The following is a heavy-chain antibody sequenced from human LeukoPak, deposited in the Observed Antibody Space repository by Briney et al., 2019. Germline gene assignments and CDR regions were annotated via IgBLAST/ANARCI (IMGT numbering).Heavy chain of an antibody. CDR1: GFTFSSYS. CDR2: ISSSSSYI. Sequence: GSLRLSCAASGFTFSSYSMNWVRQAPGKGLEWVSSISSSSSYIYYADSVKGRFTISRDNAKNSLYLQMNSLRAEDTAVYYCATFWSGYYKGFDYWGQGTLVTVSS. V-gene: IGHV3-21*01. D-gene: IGHD3-3*01. CDR3: ATFWSGYYKGFDY. J-gene: IGHJ4*02.